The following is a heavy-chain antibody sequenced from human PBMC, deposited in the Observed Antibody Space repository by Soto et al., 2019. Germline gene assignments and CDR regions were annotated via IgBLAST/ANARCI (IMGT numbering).Heavy chain of an antibody. CDR3: ARDDEYSGNGMDV. CDR1: GFTFSNYG. Sequence: QVQLVESGGGVVQPGRSLTLSCAASGFTFSNYGRHWVRQAPGKGLEWGAVILNDGSNRYHADSVKDRFTISRDNSKNTLYLQMNSLRAEDTAVYYCARDDEYSGNGMDVWGQGTTVTVS. V-gene: IGHV3-33*01. CDR2: ILNDGSNR. D-gene: IGHD3-10*01. J-gene: IGHJ6*02.